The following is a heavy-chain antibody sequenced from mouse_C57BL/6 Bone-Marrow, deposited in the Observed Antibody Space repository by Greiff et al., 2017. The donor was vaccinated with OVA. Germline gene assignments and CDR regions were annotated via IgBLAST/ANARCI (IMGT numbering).Heavy chain of an antibody. V-gene: IGHV1-82*01. CDR3: ANSNYEL. CDR2: IYPGDGDT. Sequence: QVLLQQSGPELVKPGASVKISCKASGYSFSSSWMNWVKQRPGKGLEWIGRIYPGDGDTNYNGKFKGKATLTADKSSSTAYMQLSSLTSEDSAVYFCANSNYELWGTGTTVTVSS. CDR1: GYSFSSSW. J-gene: IGHJ1*03. D-gene: IGHD2-5*01.